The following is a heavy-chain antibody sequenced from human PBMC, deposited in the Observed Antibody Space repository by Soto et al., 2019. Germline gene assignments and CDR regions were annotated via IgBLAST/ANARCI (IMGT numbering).Heavy chain of an antibody. CDR1: GGTFSSYT. CDR3: ARGISGYEYDAFAI. CDR2: IIPILGIA. J-gene: IGHJ3*02. D-gene: IGHD5-12*01. Sequence: SVKVSCKASGGTFSSYTISWVRQAPGQGLEWMGRIIPILGIANYAQKFQGRVTITADKSTSTAYMELSSLRSEDTAVYYCARGISGYEYDAFAIWGQGTMVTVSS. V-gene: IGHV1-69*02.